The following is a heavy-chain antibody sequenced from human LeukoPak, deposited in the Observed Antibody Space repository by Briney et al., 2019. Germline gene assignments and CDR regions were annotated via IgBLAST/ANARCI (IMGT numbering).Heavy chain of an antibody. D-gene: IGHD3-22*01. CDR3: AKDYYYDSSGYFDY. V-gene: IGHV1-18*01. J-gene: IGHJ4*02. CDR1: GYTFTSKY. CDR2: ISGYNGNT. Sequence: ASVKVSCKASGYTFTSKYMHWVRQAPGQGLEWMGWISGYNGNTNYAQNLQGRVTMTTDTSTSTAYMELRSLRSDDTAVYYCAKDYYYDSSGYFDYWGQGTLVTVSS.